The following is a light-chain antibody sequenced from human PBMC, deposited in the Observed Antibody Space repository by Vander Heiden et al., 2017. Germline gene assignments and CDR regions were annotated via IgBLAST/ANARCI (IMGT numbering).Light chain of an antibody. Sequence: SYELTQPPSVSVSPGQTARITCSGDALPKQYAYWYQQKPGQAPVLVIYKDNERPSGIPERFSGSSSGTTVTLTISGVQAEDEAYYYCQSADSSASHEVFGGGTKLTVL. CDR1: ALPKQY. CDR3: QSADSSASHEV. J-gene: IGLJ2*01. V-gene: IGLV3-25*03. CDR2: KDN.